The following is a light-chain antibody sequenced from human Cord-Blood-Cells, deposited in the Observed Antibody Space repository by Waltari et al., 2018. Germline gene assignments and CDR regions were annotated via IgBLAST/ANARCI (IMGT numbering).Light chain of an antibody. CDR2: AAS. CDR3: QQSYSTPLT. Sequence: DIQMTQSPSSLSASVGDRLTITCRASQSISSYLNWYQQKPGQAPKLLIYAASSVQSGVPSRFSGSGSGTDFTLTISSLQPEDFATYDCQQSYSTPLTVGPGTKVDIK. CDR1: QSISSY. J-gene: IGKJ3*01. V-gene: IGKV1-39*01.